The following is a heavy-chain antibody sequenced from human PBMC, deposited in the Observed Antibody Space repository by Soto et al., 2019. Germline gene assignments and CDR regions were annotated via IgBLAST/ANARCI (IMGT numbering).Heavy chain of an antibody. CDR3: ARTIVDSSAFDI. CDR2: ISFDGSNQ. J-gene: IGHJ3*02. V-gene: IGHV3-30-3*01. CDR1: GFTFSNYA. Sequence: PGGSLRLSCAASGFTFSNYAVHWVRQAPGKGLEWVAFISFDGSNQYYADSVKGRFTISRDNSKNTLSLQMNSLRPEATAVYYCARTIVDSSAFDIWGQGTMVTVSS. D-gene: IGHD4-4*01.